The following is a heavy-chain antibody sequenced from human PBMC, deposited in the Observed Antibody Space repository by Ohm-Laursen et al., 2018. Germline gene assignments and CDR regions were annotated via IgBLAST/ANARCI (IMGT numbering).Heavy chain of an antibody. D-gene: IGHD3-16*01. V-gene: IGHV3-21*01. Sequence: SLRLSCAASGFTFDDYAMHWVRQAPGKGLEWVSSISSSSSYICYADSVKGRFTISRDNAKNSLYLQMNSLRAEDTAVYHCARDPVRGLTDYWGQGTLVTVSS. J-gene: IGHJ4*02. CDR1: GFTFDDYA. CDR2: ISSSSSYI. CDR3: ARDPVRGLTDY.